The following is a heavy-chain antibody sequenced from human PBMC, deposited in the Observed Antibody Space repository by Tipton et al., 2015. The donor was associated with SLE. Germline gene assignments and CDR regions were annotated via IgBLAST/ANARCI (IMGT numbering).Heavy chain of an antibody. V-gene: IGHV3-23*03. J-gene: IGHJ4*02. CDR3: ARLTPWGYDY. D-gene: IGHD7-27*01. CDR2: IYSGGGGST. CDR1: GFTLSNHD. Sequence: SLRLSCAASGFTLSNHDMSWVRQAPGKGPEWVSVIYSGGGGSTSYADSVKGRFTISRDNGMSTLYLHINSLRAEDTAVYYCARLTPWGYDYWGPGMLVTVSS.